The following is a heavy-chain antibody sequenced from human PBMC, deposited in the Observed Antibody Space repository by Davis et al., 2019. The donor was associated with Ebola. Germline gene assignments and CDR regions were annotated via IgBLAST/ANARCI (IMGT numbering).Heavy chain of an antibody. Sequence: GSLRLSCTVSGGSISSYYWSWIRQPPGKGLEWIGYIYYSGSTNYNPSLKSRVTISVDTSKNQFSLKLSSVTAADTAAYYCARGRTVTGTRGLSWFDPWGQGALVTVSS. CDR2: IYYSGST. D-gene: IGHD6-19*01. CDR3: ARGRTVTGTRGLSWFDP. CDR1: GGSISSYY. J-gene: IGHJ5*02. V-gene: IGHV4-59*12.